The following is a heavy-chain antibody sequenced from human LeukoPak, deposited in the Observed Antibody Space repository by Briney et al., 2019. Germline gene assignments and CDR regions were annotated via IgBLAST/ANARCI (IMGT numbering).Heavy chain of an antibody. CDR2: IYPGNSDT. D-gene: IGHD2-15*01. J-gene: IGHJ5*02. V-gene: IGHV5-51*01. CDR1: GYSFTSYW. CDR3: ARQEYCSGGSCYTWFDP. Sequence: GESLKISCEGSGYSFTSYWVAWVRQMPGKGLEWMGIIYPGNSDTRYSPSFQGQVTISADKSISTAYLQWGSLKASDTAMYYCARQEYCSGGSCYTWFDPWGQGTLVTVSS.